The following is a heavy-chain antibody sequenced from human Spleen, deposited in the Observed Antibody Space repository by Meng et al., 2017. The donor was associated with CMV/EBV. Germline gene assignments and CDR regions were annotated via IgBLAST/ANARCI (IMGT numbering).Heavy chain of an antibody. CDR1: GYTFTSYD. CDR3: ARVMLGGSYYYYYYGMDV. CDR2: ISSSSSYI. J-gene: IGHJ6*02. V-gene: IGHV3-21*01. D-gene: IGHD1-26*01. Sequence: SCKASGYTFTSYDIDWVRQAPGKGLEWVSSISSSSSYIYYADSVKGRFTISRDNAKNSLYLQMNSLRAEDTAVYYCARVMLGGSYYYYYYGMDVWGQGTTVTVSS.